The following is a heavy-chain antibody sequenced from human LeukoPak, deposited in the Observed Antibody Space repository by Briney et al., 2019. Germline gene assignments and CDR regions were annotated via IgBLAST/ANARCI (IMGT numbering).Heavy chain of an antibody. Sequence: PSETLSLTCTVSGGSISRYYWSWIRQPAGKGLEWIGRIYTSGGTNYNPSLKSRVTMSVDTSKNQFSLKLSSVTAADTAVYYCARDLDSSGWCNFDYWGQGTLVTVSS. CDR3: ARDLDSSGWCNFDY. J-gene: IGHJ4*02. CDR2: IYTSGGT. V-gene: IGHV4-4*07. CDR1: GGSISRYY. D-gene: IGHD6-19*01.